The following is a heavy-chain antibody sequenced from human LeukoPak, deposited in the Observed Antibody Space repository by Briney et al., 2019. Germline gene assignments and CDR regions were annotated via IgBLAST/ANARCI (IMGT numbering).Heavy chain of an antibody. V-gene: IGHV3-23*01. CDR3: AKVHIRIPFDYLMDV. D-gene: IGHD5-12*01. CDR2: ISGSGGRT. Sequence: PGGSLRLSCVCSGFTFNNYAMTWVRQTPGKGLQWVSAISGSGGRTYSVDSATGRFTISRDNSKNTLYLQMNSLRAEDTDIYYCAKVHIRIPFDYLMDVWGKGTTVTVSS. CDR1: GFTFNNYA. J-gene: IGHJ6*03.